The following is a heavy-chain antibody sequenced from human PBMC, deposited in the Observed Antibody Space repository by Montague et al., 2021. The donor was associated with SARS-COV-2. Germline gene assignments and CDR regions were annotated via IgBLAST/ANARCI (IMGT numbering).Heavy chain of an antibody. J-gene: IGHJ4*02. D-gene: IGHD3-10*01. CDR3: ARDGSQYYYDSGIGY. V-gene: IGHV4-61*02. CDR2: IYTSGGT. CDR1: GGSISIGRYY. Sequence: TLSLTCTVSGGSISIGRYYWNWIRQPAGKGLEWIGRIYTSGGTNYNPSLKSRVSISADTSNNQVSLSLSSVTAADTAVYYCARDGSQYYYDSGIGYWGQGILVTVSS.